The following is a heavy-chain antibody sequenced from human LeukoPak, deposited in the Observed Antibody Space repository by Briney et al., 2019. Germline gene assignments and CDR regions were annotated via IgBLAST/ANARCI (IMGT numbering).Heavy chain of an antibody. CDR1: GFTFSSYG. V-gene: IGHV3-30*03. CDR3: ARDFAETFDP. CDR2: ISYDGSNK. J-gene: IGHJ5*02. Sequence: PGGSLRLSCAASGFTFSSYGMRWVRQAPGKGLEWVAVISYDGSNKYYADSVKGRFTISRDNSKNTLYLQMNSLRAEDTAVYYRARDFAETFDPWGQGTLVTVSS.